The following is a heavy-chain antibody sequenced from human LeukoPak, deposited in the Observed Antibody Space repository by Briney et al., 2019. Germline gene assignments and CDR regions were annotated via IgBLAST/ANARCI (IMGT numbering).Heavy chain of an antibody. J-gene: IGHJ4*02. Sequence: GESLKISCKGSGYSFTSYWIGWVRQMPGKGLEWMGIIYPGDSDTRYSPSFQGQVTTSADKSISTAYLQWSSLKASDTAMYYCARSRGYYYDSSGYYDYWGQGTLVTVSS. CDR1: GYSFTSYW. CDR2: IYPGDSDT. D-gene: IGHD3-22*01. CDR3: ARSRGYYYDSSGYYDY. V-gene: IGHV5-51*01.